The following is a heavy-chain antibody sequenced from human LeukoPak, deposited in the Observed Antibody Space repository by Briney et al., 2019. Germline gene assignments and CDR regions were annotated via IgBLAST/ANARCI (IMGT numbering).Heavy chain of an antibody. D-gene: IGHD6-13*01. J-gene: IGHJ5*02. CDR1: GFTFDDYA. CDR2: ISWKSGSI. CDR3: AKDAEIAAAGHFHWFDP. Sequence: GRSLRLSCAASGFTFDDYAMHWVRQAPGKGLEWVSCISWKSGSICYADSVKGRFTIYRDNAKNSLYLQMNSLSAEDTALYYCAKDAEIAAAGHFHWFDPWGQGTLVTVSS. V-gene: IGHV3-9*01.